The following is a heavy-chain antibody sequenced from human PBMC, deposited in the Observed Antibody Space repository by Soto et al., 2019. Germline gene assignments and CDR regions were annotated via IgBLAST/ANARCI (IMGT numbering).Heavy chain of an antibody. CDR1: GFTFSSYA. J-gene: IGHJ6*02. D-gene: IGHD2-15*01. CDR2: ISGSGGST. CDR3: AKDIASNIVVVVAAPLYYYGMDV. Sequence: EVQLLESGGGLVQPGGSLRLSCAASGFTFSSYAMSWVRQAPGKGLEWVSAISGSGGSTYYADSVKGRFTISRDNSKNTLYLQMNSLRAEDTAVYYCAKDIASNIVVVVAAPLYYYGMDVWGQGPTVTVSS. V-gene: IGHV3-23*01.